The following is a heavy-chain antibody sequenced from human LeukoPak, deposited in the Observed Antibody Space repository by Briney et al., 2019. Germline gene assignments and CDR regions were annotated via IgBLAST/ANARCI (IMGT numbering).Heavy chain of an antibody. CDR1: GGSISSYY. Sequence: SETLSLTCTVSGGSISSYYWSWIRQPPGKGLEWIGYIYYSGSTNYNPSLKSRVTISVDTSKNQFSLKLSSVTAADTAVYYCARVRCSGGSCYYDYWGRGTLVTVSS. D-gene: IGHD2-15*01. CDR2: IYYSGST. CDR3: ARVRCSGGSCYYDY. J-gene: IGHJ4*02. V-gene: IGHV4-59*01.